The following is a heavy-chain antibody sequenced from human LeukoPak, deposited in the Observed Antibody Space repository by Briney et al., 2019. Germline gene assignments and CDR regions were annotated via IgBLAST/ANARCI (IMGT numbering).Heavy chain of an antibody. J-gene: IGHJ4*02. Sequence: GGTLRLSCTASGFTFSTYGMSWVRQAPGKGLEWVSVVYTGGTTYYADSVKGRFTISRDNSQNTVFLQMNSLRDEDTAVYYCAKDSEDYGYRRFDYWGQGTLVTVSS. CDR2: VYTGGTT. CDR1: GFTFSTYG. V-gene: IGHV3-23*03. D-gene: IGHD5-18*01. CDR3: AKDSEDYGYRRFDY.